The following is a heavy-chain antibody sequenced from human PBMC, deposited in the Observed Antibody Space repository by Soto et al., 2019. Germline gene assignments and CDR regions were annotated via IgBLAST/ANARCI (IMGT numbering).Heavy chain of an antibody. CDR2: ISLEGSNK. J-gene: IGHJ4*02. D-gene: IGHD6-19*01. V-gene: IGHV3-30*18. CDR1: GFNFSDYI. Sequence: QVQLVESGGGVVQPGTSLRLSCAASGFNFSDYIMHWIRQAPGKGLEWLAIISLEGSNKYSAKPVKDRFTISRDNSKSTLYLQMNSLSPEDTAIYHCAKHWATPVAARFFDSWGQGTPVTVSS. CDR3: AKHWATPVAARFFDS.